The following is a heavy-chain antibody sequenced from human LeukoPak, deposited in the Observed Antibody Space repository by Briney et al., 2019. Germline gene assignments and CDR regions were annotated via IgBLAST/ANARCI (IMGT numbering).Heavy chain of an antibody. J-gene: IGHJ4*02. CDR1: GFTFSTYW. D-gene: IGHD3-10*01. Sequence: GGSLRLSCAASGFTFSTYWMHWVRQAPGKGLVWVSRISSDGSITSYADSVRGRFTISRDNAKNTLYLQMNSLRAEDTAVYYCARHLNYYFDYWGQGTLVTVSS. CDR3: ARHLNYYFDY. V-gene: IGHV3-74*01. CDR2: ISSDGSIT.